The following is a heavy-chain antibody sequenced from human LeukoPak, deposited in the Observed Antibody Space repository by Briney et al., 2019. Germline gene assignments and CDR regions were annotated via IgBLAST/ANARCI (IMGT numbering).Heavy chain of an antibody. J-gene: IGHJ4*02. CDR2: INPNSGGT. V-gene: IGHV1-2*02. D-gene: IGHD3-22*01. Sequence: ASVKVSCKASGYTFTGYYMHWVRQAPGQGLEWMGWINPNSGGTNYAQKFQGRVTMTRDTSNSTAYMELSRLRSDDTAVYYCARGVTMIVVVPPDYWGQGTLVTVSS. CDR1: GYTFTGYY. CDR3: ARGVTMIVVVPPDY.